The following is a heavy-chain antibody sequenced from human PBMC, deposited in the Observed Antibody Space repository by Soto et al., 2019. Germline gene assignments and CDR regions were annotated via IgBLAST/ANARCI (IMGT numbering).Heavy chain of an antibody. J-gene: IGHJ4*02. CDR2: ISGSGGST. CDR3: ARPHTATVAYFDY. CDR1: GFTFSSYA. Sequence: QPGGSLRLSCAASGFTFSSYAMSWVRQAPGKGLEWVSAISGSGGSTYYADSVKGRFTISRDNSKNTLYLQMNSLKASDTAMYYCARPHTATVAYFDYWGQGTLVTVSS. D-gene: IGHD4-17*01. V-gene: IGHV3-23*01.